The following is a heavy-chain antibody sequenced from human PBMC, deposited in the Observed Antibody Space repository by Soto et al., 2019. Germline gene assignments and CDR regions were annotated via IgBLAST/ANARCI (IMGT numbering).Heavy chain of an antibody. CDR1: GYFFASYS. Sequence: QVQLVQSGAEVKKPGASVRVSCKASGYFFASYSMHWVRQAPGQGLEWMGMINPSVGSTSYVEKSQCRDTMTSDTSTSTVYMELSSLRSEDTAVYYCARESAGRDEFQSSGDFDFWGQGTLVTLSS. V-gene: IGHV1-46*01. D-gene: IGHD2-15*01. J-gene: IGHJ4*02. CDR2: INPSVGST. CDR3: ARESAGRDEFQSSGDFDF.